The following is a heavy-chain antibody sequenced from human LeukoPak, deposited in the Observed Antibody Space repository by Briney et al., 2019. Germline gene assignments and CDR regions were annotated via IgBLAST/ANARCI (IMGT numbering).Heavy chain of an antibody. V-gene: IGHV3-7*01. CDR1: GFTFSNYW. CDR2: IKDDGSQK. CDR3: ARYMLYHGGFDI. J-gene: IGHJ3*02. Sequence: GGSLRLSCAASGFTFSNYWMAWVRQAPGKELEWVANIKDDGSQKYYADSVKGRFTISRDNAKNSRYLQMDSLRAEDTALYYCARYMLYHGGFDIWGQGTMVTASS. D-gene: IGHD4-23*01.